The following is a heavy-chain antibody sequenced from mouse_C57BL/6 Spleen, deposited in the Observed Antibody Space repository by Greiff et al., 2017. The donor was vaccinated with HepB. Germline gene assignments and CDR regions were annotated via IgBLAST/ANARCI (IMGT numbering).Heavy chain of an antibody. CDR2: IDPEDGET. CDR1: GFNIKDYY. V-gene: IGHV14-2*01. J-gene: IGHJ3*01. Sequence: VQLKESGAELVKPGASVKLSCTASGFNIKDYYMHWVKQRTEQGLEWIGRIDPEDGETKYAPKFQGKATITADTSSNTAYLQLSSLTSEDTAVYYCARGYYGSSYRFAYWGQGTLVTVSA. CDR3: ARGYYGSSYRFAY. D-gene: IGHD1-1*01.